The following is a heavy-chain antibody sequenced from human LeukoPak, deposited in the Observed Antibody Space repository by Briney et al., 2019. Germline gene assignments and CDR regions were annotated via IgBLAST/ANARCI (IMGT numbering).Heavy chain of an antibody. CDR2: IYPGDSDT. D-gene: IGHD6-13*01. V-gene: IGHV5-51*01. J-gene: IGHJ5*02. CDR3: ARHVYSSSWYVSNWFDP. Sequence: GESLKISCKGSGYSFTSYWIGWVRQMPGKGLEWMGIIYPGDSDTRYSPSFQGQVTISADKSISTAYLQWSSLKASDTAMYYCARHVYSSSWYVSNWFDPWGQGTLVTVSP. CDR1: GYSFTSYW.